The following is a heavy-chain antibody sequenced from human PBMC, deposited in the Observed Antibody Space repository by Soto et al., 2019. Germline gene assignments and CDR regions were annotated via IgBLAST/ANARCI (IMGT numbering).Heavy chain of an antibody. D-gene: IGHD4-17*01. CDR3: ASQDPLTVEYDY. Sequence: QMQLVQSGAEVKKTGSSVKVSCKASGYTFTYRYLHWVRQAPGQALEWMGWITPFNGNTNSAQELQDRVIITRDRSMSTAYMELSSLRSEDTAMYYCASQDPLTVEYDYWGQGTLVTVSS. V-gene: IGHV1-45*02. CDR2: ITPFNGNT. J-gene: IGHJ4*02. CDR1: GYTFTYRY.